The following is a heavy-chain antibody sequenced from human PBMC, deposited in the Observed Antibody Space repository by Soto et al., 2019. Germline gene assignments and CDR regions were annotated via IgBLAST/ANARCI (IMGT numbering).Heavy chain of an antibody. V-gene: IGHV3-23*01. CDR3: GKGGGFGTGAYYNVAY. J-gene: IGHJ4*02. CDR1: GFSFSSYA. CDR2: TTDDGGRT. D-gene: IGHD3-10*01. Sequence: EVQLLESGGGLVEPGGSLRLSCTASGFSFSSYAMTWVRQAPGKGLEWVSSTTDDGGRTFYADSVKGRFTISRDNSNNRWDRQRNRLRGEDTALYYWGKGGGFGTGAYYNVAYWGQGTLVTVSS.